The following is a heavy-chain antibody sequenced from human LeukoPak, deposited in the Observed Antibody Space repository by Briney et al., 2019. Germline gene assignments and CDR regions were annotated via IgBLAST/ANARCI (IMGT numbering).Heavy chain of an antibody. CDR2: IIPIFGTA. CDR3: ARGQAYCGGDCYSVAFDI. CDR1: GGTFSSYA. V-gene: IGHV1-69*13. Sequence: GASVKVSCKASGGTFSSYAIGWVRQAPGQGLEWMGGIIPIFGTANYAQKFQGRVTITADESTSTAYMELSSLRSEDTAVYYCARGQAYCGGDCYSVAFDIWGQGTMVTVSS. D-gene: IGHD2-21*02. J-gene: IGHJ3*02.